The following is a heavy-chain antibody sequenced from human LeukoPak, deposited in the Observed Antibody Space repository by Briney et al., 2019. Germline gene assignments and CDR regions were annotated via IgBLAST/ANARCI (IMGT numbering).Heavy chain of an antibody. V-gene: IGHV3-23*01. CDR1: GFTFSSYS. D-gene: IGHD2-21*02. Sequence: GGSLRLSCAASGFTFSSYSMNWVRQAPGKGLEWVSAISGNGGSTYYSDSVKGRFTISRDNSRNTLYLQVNSLRAEDTAIYYCAKDDLIVVVTAIHYWGQGTLVTVSS. J-gene: IGHJ4*02. CDR3: AKDDLIVVVTAIHY. CDR2: ISGNGGST.